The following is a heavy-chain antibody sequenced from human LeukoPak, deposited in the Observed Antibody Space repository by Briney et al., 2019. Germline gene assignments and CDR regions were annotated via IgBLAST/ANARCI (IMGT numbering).Heavy chain of an antibody. CDR3: ARAGYYYDSSRPLDY. J-gene: IGHJ4*02. CDR1: GGSFSGYY. CDR2: INHSGST. D-gene: IGHD3-22*01. V-gene: IGHV4-34*01. Sequence: SETLSLTCAVYGGSFSGYYWSWIRQPPGKGLEWIGEINHSGSTNYNPSLKSRVTISVDTSKNQFSLKLSSVTAADTAVYYCARAGYYYDSSRPLDYWGQGTLVTVSS.